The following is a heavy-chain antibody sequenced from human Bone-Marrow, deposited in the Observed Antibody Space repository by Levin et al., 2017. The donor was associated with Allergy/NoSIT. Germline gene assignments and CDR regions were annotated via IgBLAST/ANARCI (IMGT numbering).Heavy chain of an antibody. CDR2: LSYDGINK. D-gene: IGHD5-12*01. V-gene: IGHV3-30-3*01. J-gene: IGHJ4*02. CDR3: ARSKWPRSYYFDY. CDR1: GFTFSSYP. Sequence: GESLKISCAASGFTFSSYPMHWVRQAPGKGLEWVAVLSYDGINKYYADSVKGRFTISRDNSKNTLFLQMNSLRAEDTAVYYCARSKWPRSYYFDYWGQGTLVTVSS.